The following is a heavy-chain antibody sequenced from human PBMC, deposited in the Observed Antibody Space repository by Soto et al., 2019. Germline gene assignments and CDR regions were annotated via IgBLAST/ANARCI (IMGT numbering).Heavy chain of an antibody. V-gene: IGHV3-53*04. J-gene: IGHJ6*02. CDR1: GFTVSSNY. Sequence: EVQLVESGGGLVQPGGSLRLSCAASGFTVSSNYMSWVRQAPGKGLEWVSVIYSGGSTYYADSVKGRFTISRHNSKNTLYLQMNSLRADDTAVYYCARETIEEGAYGMDVWGQGTTVTVSS. CDR2: IYSGGST. D-gene: IGHD1-26*01. CDR3: ARETIEEGAYGMDV.